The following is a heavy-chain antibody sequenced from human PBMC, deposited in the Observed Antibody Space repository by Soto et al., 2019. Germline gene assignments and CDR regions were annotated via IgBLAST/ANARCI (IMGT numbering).Heavy chain of an antibody. D-gene: IGHD5-12*01. V-gene: IGHV6-1*01. CDR2: TYFRSKWYN. CDR1: GDSVSSNTAS. J-gene: IGHJ5*02. CDR3: AKGDNLGPKTGYAFDP. Sequence: SQTLSLTCAISGDSVSSNTASWNWIKQSPSRGLEWLGRTYFRSKWYNDYAISVKSRIIINPDTSNNQFSLQLNSVTPEDTAVYFCAKGDNLGPKTGYAFDPWGQGIMVTVSS.